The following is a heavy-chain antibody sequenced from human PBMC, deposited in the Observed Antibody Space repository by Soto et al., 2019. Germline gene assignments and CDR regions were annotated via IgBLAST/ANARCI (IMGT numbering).Heavy chain of an antibody. J-gene: IGHJ5*02. CDR3: VRDAGFRDGSAP. Sequence: QVQLVESGGGVVQPGRSLRLSCAASGFTFSNYGMHWVRQAPDRGLVWVAAMWYDESRTFYEGSVKGRFTITRDDSRKTLYLEMNTLRDDDTGVYYCVRDAGFRDGSAPWGQGTLVTVSS. CDR1: GFTFSNYG. CDR2: MWYDESRT. V-gene: IGHV3-33*01. D-gene: IGHD3-22*01.